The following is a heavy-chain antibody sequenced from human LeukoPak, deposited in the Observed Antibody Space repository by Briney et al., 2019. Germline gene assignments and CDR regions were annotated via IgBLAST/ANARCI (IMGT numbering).Heavy chain of an antibody. J-gene: IGHJ4*02. V-gene: IGHV3-7*01. Sequence: GGSLRLSCAASGFTFSSYWMSWVRQAPGKGLEWVANIKQDGSEKYYVDSVKGRFTISRDNAKNSLYLQMNSLRAEDTAVYYCASGWFGELPGYWGQGTLVTVSS. CDR1: GFTFSSYW. CDR3: ASGWFGELPGY. CDR2: IKQDGSEK. D-gene: IGHD3-10*01.